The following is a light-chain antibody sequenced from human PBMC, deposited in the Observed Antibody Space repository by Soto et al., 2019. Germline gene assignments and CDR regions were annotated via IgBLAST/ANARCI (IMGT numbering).Light chain of an antibody. CDR3: MQSTQLPPT. J-gene: IGKJ5*01. CDR1: QSLLHITGETF. CDR2: EVS. Sequence: EIVMTQSPLSLSVAPGQPASISCTSSQSLLHITGETFLFWYLPKPGQSPQLLIYEVSTRVSVVPDRFSGSGSGTDFTLEISRVETDDVGIYYCMQSTQLPPTCGQGTRLEIK. V-gene: IGKV2D-29*02.